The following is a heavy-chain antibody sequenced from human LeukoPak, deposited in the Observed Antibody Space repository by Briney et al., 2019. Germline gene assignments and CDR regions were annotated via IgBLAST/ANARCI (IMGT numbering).Heavy chain of an antibody. CDR3: AREKGDGYNSDAFDI. Sequence: PSETLSLTCTVSGGSISSYYWSWIRQPPGKGLEWVGYIYYSGSTNYNPSLKSRVTISVDTSKNQFSLKLSSVTAADTAVYYCAREKGDGYNSDAFDIWGQGTMVTVSS. CDR2: IYYSGST. CDR1: GGSISSYY. D-gene: IGHD5-24*01. J-gene: IGHJ3*02. V-gene: IGHV4-59*01.